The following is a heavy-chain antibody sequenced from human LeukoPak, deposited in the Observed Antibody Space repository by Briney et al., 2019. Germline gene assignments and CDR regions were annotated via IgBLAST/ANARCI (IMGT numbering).Heavy chain of an antibody. V-gene: IGHV3-23*01. CDR3: ARERYCGGDCYSFAFDV. D-gene: IGHD2-21*02. J-gene: IGHJ3*01. CDR2: LSRSGTTT. CDR1: GFTFSNSV. Sequence: GGSLRLSCVASGFTFSNSVMSWVRQAPGKGLEWISSLSRSGTTTYYADSVKGRFTVSRDNSKNTLYLQMNSLRADDTAVYYCARERYCGGDCYSFAFDVWGQGTVVTVSS.